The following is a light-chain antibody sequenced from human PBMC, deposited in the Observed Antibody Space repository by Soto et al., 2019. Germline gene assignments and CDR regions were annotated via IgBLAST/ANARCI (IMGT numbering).Light chain of an antibody. CDR3: QAWDNSVVV. CDR2: QDS. V-gene: IGLV3-1*01. J-gene: IGLJ2*01. Sequence: SYELTQPPSVSVSPGQTASITFSGDNLGEKYVCWYQQKPGQSPVLVIFQDSKRPSGIPERFSGSNSGNTATLTISGTQAMDEADYYCQAWDNSVVVFGGGTKLTVL. CDR1: NLGEKY.